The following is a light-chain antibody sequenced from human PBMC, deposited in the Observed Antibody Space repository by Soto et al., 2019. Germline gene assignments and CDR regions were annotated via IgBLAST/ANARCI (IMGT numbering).Light chain of an antibody. J-gene: IGKJ2*01. CDR2: GAS. CDR1: QSVVSSSY. CDR3: QQYGSSPYT. V-gene: IGKV3-20*01. Sequence: EIVLTQSPGTLSLSPGDRATLSCRASQSVVSSSYLAWYQQKPGQAPRLLIYGASSRATGIPDRFSGSGSGPDFTLTISRREPEDFAVYCCQQYGSSPYTFGQGTKLEIK.